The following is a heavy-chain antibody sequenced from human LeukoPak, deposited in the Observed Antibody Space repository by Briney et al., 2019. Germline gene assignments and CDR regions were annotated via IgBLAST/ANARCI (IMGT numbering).Heavy chain of an antibody. D-gene: IGHD6-13*01. CDR2: IYHSGST. V-gene: IGHV4-4*02. CDR3: ARISSSNWYNERGAFDV. CDR1: GGSISSRNW. J-gene: IGHJ3*01. Sequence: SETLSLTCAVSGGSISSRNWWSWVRQPPGKGLEWIGEIYHSGSTNYNPSLKTRVTISVDKSKDQFSLKLSSVTAADTAVYYCARISSSNWYNERGAFDVWGQGTMVTVSS.